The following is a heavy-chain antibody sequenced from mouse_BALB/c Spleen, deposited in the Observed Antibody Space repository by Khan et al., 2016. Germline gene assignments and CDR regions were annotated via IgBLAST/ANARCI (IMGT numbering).Heavy chain of an antibody. CDR3: TRPFAY. CDR1: GFTFSNYW. Sequence: EVKLEESGGGLVQPGGSMKLSCVASGFTFSNYWMNWVRQFPEKGLEWIAEIRLQSNNYATHYAESVKGRFTISRDDSKSRVYLQMNNLRPEDTGIYYCTRPFAYWGQGTLVTVSA. J-gene: IGHJ3*01. CDR2: IRLQSNNYAT. V-gene: IGHV6-6*02.